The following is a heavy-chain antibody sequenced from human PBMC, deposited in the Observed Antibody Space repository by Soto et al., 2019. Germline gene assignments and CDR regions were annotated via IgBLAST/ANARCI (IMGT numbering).Heavy chain of an antibody. J-gene: IGHJ6*03. CDR1: GDSVSSNSAA. CDR2: TYYRSKWYN. V-gene: IGHV6-1*01. Sequence: SQTLSLTCAISGDSVSSNSAAWNWIRQSPSRGLEWLGRTYYRSKWYNDYAVSVKSRITINPDTSKNQFSLQLNSVTPEDTAVYYCARELMEEPRDYYDYLIDFWGKGTTDTVSS. D-gene: IGHD1-1*01. CDR3: ARELMEEPRDYYDYLIDF.